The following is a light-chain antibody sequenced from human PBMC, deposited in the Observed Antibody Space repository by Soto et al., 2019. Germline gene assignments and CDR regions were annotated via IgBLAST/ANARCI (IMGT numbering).Light chain of an antibody. J-gene: IGLJ1*01. CDR1: SSNLGAGYD. Sequence: QSVLTQPPSGSGAPGQRVTSSCTGSSSNLGAGYDVHWYQQLPGTAPKLLISGNSNRPSGVPDRFSGSKSGTSASLTITGLQAEDKADYCGKYYDRSLSGRVFGTGNKVPVL. CDR2: GNS. CDR3: KYYDRSLSGRV. V-gene: IGLV1-40*01.